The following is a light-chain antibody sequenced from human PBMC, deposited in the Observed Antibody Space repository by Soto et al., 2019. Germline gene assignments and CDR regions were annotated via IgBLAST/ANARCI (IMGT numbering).Light chain of an antibody. CDR2: GAS. CDR3: QQYGSPPLT. V-gene: IGKV3-20*01. J-gene: IGKJ1*01. CDR1: QNVRSTY. Sequence: EIVLTQSPGTLSLSPGERATLSCRANQNVRSTYLAWYQQKPGQAPRLLIYGASRRATGIPDRFSGSGSGTDFTLTISRLEPEDFAVYYCQQYGSPPLTFGQGTKVEIK.